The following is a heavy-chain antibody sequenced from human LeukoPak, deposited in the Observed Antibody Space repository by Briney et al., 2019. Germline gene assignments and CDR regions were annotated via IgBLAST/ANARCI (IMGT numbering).Heavy chain of an antibody. D-gene: IGHD3-10*02. CDR1: GFTFSNYA. J-gene: IGHJ6*04. CDR3: AELGITMIGGV. Sequence: GGSLRLSCAASGFTFSNYAMNWVRQAPGKGLQWVSSISGSGGNTYYADSVKGRFTISRDNSKNTLYLQMNSLRAEDTAVYYCAELGITMIGGVWGKGTTVTISS. V-gene: IGHV3-23*01. CDR2: ISGSGGNT.